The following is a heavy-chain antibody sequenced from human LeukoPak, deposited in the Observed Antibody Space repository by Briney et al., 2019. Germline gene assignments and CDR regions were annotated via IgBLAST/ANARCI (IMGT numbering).Heavy chain of an antibody. Sequence: SQTLSLTCTVSGGSISSGDYYWSWIRQPPGKGLEWIGYIYYSGSTYYNPSLKSRVTISVDTSKNQFSLKLSSVTAADTAVYYCARHRPVSDYDFWSGYSDAEVWWFDPWGQGTLVTVPS. V-gene: IGHV4-30-4*01. CDR1: GGSISSGDYY. CDR2: IYYSGST. D-gene: IGHD3-3*01. J-gene: IGHJ5*02. CDR3: ARHRPVSDYDFWSGYSDAEVWWFDP.